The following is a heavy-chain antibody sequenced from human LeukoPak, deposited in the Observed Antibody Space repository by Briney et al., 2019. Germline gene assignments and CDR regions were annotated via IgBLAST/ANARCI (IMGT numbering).Heavy chain of an antibody. D-gene: IGHD5-18*01. V-gene: IGHV3-21*01. Sequence: PGGSLRLSCAASGFTFSSYSMNWVRQAPGKGLEWVSSISSSSSYICYADSVKGRFTISRDNAKNSLYLQMNSLRAEDTAVYYCARDDYSYGQPYHFDYWGQGTLVTVSS. CDR2: ISSSSSYI. CDR3: ARDDYSYGQPYHFDY. J-gene: IGHJ4*02. CDR1: GFTFSSYS.